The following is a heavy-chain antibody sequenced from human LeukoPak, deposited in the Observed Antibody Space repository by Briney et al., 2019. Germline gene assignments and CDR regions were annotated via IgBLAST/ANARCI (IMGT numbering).Heavy chain of an antibody. CDR1: GFTFSSYA. CDR2: ISSNGGST. D-gene: IGHD1-26*01. CDR3: ARSSGSYIGDVDY. V-gene: IGHV3-64*01. Sequence: GGSLRLSCAASGFTFSSYAMHWVRQAPGKGLEYVSAISSNGGSTYYANSVKGRFTISRDNSKNTLYLQMGSLSAEDMAVYYCARSSGSYIGDVDYWGQGTLVTVSS. J-gene: IGHJ4*02.